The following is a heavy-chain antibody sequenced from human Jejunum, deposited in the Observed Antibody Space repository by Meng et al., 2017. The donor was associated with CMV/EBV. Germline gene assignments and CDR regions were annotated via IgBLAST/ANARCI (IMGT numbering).Heavy chain of an antibody. Sequence: YLGWVRQAPGKGLRWVSVLYSGGTTYYADSVKGRFTISRDNSKNTLYLQMNSLRAEDTAVYYCAREGTGYCSSSSCPEGLGVFDIWGQGTMVTVSS. CDR2: LYSGGTT. CDR3: AREGTGYCSSSSCPEGLGVFDI. V-gene: IGHV3-53*01. J-gene: IGHJ3*02. D-gene: IGHD2-15*01. CDR1: Y.